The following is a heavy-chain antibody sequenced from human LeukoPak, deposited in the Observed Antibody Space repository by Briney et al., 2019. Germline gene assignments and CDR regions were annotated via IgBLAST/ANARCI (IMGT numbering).Heavy chain of an antibody. Sequence: PGGSLRLSCAASGLTVSSNYMSWVRQAPGKGLEWVSVIYSGGSTYYADSVKGRFTISRDNSKNTLYLQMNSLRAEDTAVYFCASLDTAMVQRGYYYYMNVWGKGTTVTVSS. D-gene: IGHD5-18*01. CDR3: ASLDTAMVQRGYYYYMNV. V-gene: IGHV3-53*01. CDR1: GLTVSSNY. J-gene: IGHJ6*03. CDR2: IYSGGST.